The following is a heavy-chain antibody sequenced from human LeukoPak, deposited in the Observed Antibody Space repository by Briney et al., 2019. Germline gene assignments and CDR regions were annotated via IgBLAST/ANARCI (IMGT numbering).Heavy chain of an antibody. CDR3: ARGIYSGSLGRTDY. D-gene: IGHD1-26*01. CDR2: IYTSGST. J-gene: IGHJ4*02. CDR1: GGSISSYY. Sequence: SETLSHTCTVSGGSISSYYWSWIRQPAGKGLEWIGRIYTSGSTNYNPSLKSRVTMSVDTSKNQFSLKLSSVTAADTAVYYCARGIYSGSLGRTDYWGQGTLVTVSS. V-gene: IGHV4-4*07.